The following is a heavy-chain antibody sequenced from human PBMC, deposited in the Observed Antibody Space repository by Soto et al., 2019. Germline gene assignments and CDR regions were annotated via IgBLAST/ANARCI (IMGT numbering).Heavy chain of an antibody. CDR2: IYYNGRT. CDR3: ARDGSGYDFWSGPYFFDY. Sequence: SETLSLTCTVSGGSIRTYYWSWIRQPLGKGLEWIGYIYYNGRTNYNPSLESRVTISLDTSKSQFSLKLSSVSAADTAVYYCARDGSGYDFWSGPYFFDYWGPGTLVTVYS. J-gene: IGHJ4*02. CDR1: GGSIRTYY. V-gene: IGHV4-59*01. D-gene: IGHD3-3*01.